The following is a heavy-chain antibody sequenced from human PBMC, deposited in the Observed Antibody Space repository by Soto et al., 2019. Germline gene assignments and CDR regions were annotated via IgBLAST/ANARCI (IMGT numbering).Heavy chain of an antibody. CDR2: ISSGSSTI. CDR1: GFTFSSYS. V-gene: IGHV3-48*01. Sequence: EVQLVESGGGLVQPGGSLRLSCAASGFTFSSYSMNWVRQAPGKGLEWVSYISSGSSTIFYADSVKGRFTISRDNAKNSLSLQMNSLRAEDTAVYYCAPHSGYYDYWGQGTLVTVSS. J-gene: IGHJ4*02. D-gene: IGHD3-22*01. CDR3: APHSGYYDY.